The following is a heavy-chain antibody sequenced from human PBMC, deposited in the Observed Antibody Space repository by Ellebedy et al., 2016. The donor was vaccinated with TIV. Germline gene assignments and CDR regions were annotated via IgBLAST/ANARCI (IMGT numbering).Heavy chain of an antibody. Sequence: ASVKVSCKASGYTFTNYDINWVRQATGQGLEWMGWMNPNSGNTGYAQKFQGRVTMTTDTSSSLTYMELRSLTSDDTAVYYCVSGHPLDYFPSGSWLYWGQGTLVTVSS. V-gene: IGHV1-8*01. CDR3: VSGHPLDYFPSGSWLY. CDR1: GYTFTNYD. CDR2: MNPNSGNT. D-gene: IGHD3-10*01. J-gene: IGHJ4*02.